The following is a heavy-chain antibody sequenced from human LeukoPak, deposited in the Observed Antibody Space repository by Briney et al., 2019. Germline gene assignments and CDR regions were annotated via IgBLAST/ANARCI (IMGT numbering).Heavy chain of an antibody. CDR2: ISGDGGST. V-gene: IGHV3-43*02. J-gene: IGHJ4*02. CDR3: AKDSGFRAAAGTFDY. Sequence: PGRSLRLSCAASGFTFDDYGMHWVRQAPGKGLEWVSLISGDGGSTYYADSVKGRFTISRDNSKNSLYLQMNSLRTEDTALYYCAKDSGFRAAAGTFDYWGQGTLVTVSS. CDR1: GFTFDDYG. D-gene: IGHD6-13*01.